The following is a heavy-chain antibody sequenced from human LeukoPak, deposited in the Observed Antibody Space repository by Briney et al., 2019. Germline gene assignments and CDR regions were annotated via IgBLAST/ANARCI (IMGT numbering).Heavy chain of an antibody. Sequence: GGSLRLSCAASGFTFSSYGMHWVRQAPGKGLEWVAATWYDGSNKYYADSVKGRFTISRDNSKNTLYLQMNSLRAEDTAVYFCARGGHCSTTSCSNYDGMDVWGRGTTLTVSS. CDR1: GFTFSSYG. J-gene: IGHJ6*02. CDR3: ARGGHCSTTSCSNYDGMDV. D-gene: IGHD2-2*01. CDR2: TWYDGSNK. V-gene: IGHV3-33*01.